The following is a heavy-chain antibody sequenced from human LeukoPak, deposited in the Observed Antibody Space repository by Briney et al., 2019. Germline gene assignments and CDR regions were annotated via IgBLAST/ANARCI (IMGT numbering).Heavy chain of an antibody. CDR3: ARDRVVGAAEFDY. D-gene: IGHD1-26*01. CDR1: GGTFSSYA. Sequence: SVKVSCKASGGTFSSYAISWVRQAPGQGLEWMGGIIPVFGTANYAQKFQGRVTITTDESTSTAYMELSSLRSEDTAVYYCARDRVVGAAEFDYWGQGTLVTVSS. CDR2: IIPVFGTA. J-gene: IGHJ4*02. V-gene: IGHV1-69*05.